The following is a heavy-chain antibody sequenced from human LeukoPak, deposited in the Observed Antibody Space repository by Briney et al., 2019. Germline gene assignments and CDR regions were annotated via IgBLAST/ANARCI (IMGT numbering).Heavy chain of an antibody. D-gene: IGHD6-19*01. V-gene: IGHV3-23*01. CDR3: AKVKYSSGTTYYFDY. Sequence: QPGGSLRLSCVTSEFTFTNYWMHWVRQAPGKGLEWVSAISGSGASTYYADSVKGRFTISRDNSKNTLYLQMSSLRAEDTAVYYCAKVKYSSGTTYYFDYWGQGTLVTVSS. CDR1: EFTFTNYW. CDR2: ISGSGAST. J-gene: IGHJ4*02.